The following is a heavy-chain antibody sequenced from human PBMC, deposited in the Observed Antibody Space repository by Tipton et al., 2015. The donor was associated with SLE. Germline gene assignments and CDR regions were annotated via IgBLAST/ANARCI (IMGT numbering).Heavy chain of an antibody. CDR3: ARDFWSGYGSFDY. CDR2: VYYSGST. Sequence: TLSLTCTVSGGSISSYYWSWIRQPPGKGLEWIGYVYYSGSTNYNPSLKSRVTISVDKSKNQFSLRLSSVTAADTAVYYCARDFWSGYGSFDYWGQGALVTVSS. D-gene: IGHD3-3*01. V-gene: IGHV4-59*01. CDR1: GGSISSYY. J-gene: IGHJ4*02.